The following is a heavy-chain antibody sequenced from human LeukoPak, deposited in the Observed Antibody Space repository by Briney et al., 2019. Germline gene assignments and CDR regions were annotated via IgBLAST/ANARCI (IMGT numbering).Heavy chain of an antibody. Sequence: GGSLRLSCAASEFIFSNYGMNWVRQVPGKGLEWVSYISSNSRTINYADSVRGRFTISRDNGKNSLYLQMNSLRVEDTAVYYCARGGYSRPDYWGQGTLVTVSS. CDR3: ARGGYSRPDY. CDR2: ISSNSRTI. D-gene: IGHD4-11*01. V-gene: IGHV3-48*01. J-gene: IGHJ4*02. CDR1: EFIFSNYG.